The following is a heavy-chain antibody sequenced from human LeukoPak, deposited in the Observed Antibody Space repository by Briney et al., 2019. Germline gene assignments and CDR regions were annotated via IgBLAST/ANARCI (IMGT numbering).Heavy chain of an antibody. CDR2: INPNSGAT. Sequence: ASVKVSCKASGGTFSSYAISWVRQAPGQGLEWMGWINPNSGATNYAQKFQGRVTMTRDTSISTAYMELSSLRFDDTAVYYCARGIAVAGIDYWGQGTLVTVSS. V-gene: IGHV1-2*02. CDR1: GGTFSSYA. CDR3: ARGIAVAGIDY. J-gene: IGHJ4*02. D-gene: IGHD6-19*01.